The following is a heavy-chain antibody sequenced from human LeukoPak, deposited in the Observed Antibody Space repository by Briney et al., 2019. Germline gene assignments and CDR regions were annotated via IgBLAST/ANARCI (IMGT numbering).Heavy chain of an antibody. CDR3: ARDRNYFDA. CDR2: IYYTTNP. Sequence: PSETLSLTCTVAGCSIRNHFWSWIRLSPGKGLEWIGNIYYTTNPNYNPSLASRVNISIDTSKDQLSLKLNSVTAADTAVYYCARDRNYFDAWGQGTRVTVSS. J-gene: IGHJ5*02. V-gene: IGHV4-59*11. CDR1: GCSIRNHF. D-gene: IGHD4-11*01.